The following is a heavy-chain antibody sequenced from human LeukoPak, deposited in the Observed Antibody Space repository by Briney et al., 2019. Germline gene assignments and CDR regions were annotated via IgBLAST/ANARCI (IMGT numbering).Heavy chain of an antibody. CDR1: GGTFSSYA. J-gene: IGHJ4*02. D-gene: IGHD3-3*01. CDR2: FDPEDGET. V-gene: IGHV1-24*01. CDR3: ATVPYDFWSGYYIGPQFYAY. Sequence: GSSVKVSCKASGGTFSSYAISWVRQAPGKGLEWMGGFDPEDGETIYAQKFQGRVTMTEDTSTDTAYMELSSLRSEDTAVYYCATVPYDFWSGYYIGPQFYAYWGQGTLVTVSS.